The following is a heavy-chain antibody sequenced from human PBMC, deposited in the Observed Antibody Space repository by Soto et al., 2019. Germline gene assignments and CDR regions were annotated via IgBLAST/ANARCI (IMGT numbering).Heavy chain of an antibody. CDR2: IIPIFDTS. D-gene: IGHD4-17*01. CDR3: ARDQADDYGGTYFDS. V-gene: IGHV1-69*15. CDR1: GGTFISYG. Sequence: QVQLAQSGAEVKKPGSSVRVSCKASGGTFISYGISWVRQAPGQGLEWMGRIIPIFDTSNYAQKFHDRLIITADDSTNIAYMELSSLRAEDTAVYYCARDQADDYGGTYFDSWGQGTLVTVSS. J-gene: IGHJ4*02.